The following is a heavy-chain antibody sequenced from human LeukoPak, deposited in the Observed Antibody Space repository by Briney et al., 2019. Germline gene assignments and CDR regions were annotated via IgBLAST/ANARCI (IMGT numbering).Heavy chain of an antibody. V-gene: IGHV3-33*01. CDR1: GFTFSSYG. CDR2: IWYDGSNK. J-gene: IGHJ4*02. D-gene: IGHD5-24*01. Sequence: GGSLRLSCAASGFTFSSYGMHWVRQAPGKGLEWVAVIWYDGSNKYYADSVKGRFTISRDNSKNTLYLQMNSLRAEDTAVYYCARVAQMATIEGYFDYWGQGTLVTVSS. CDR3: ARVAQMATIEGYFDY.